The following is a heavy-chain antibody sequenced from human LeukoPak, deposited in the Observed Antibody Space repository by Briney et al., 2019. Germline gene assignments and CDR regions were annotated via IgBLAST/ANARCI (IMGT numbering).Heavy chain of an antibody. CDR2: ISGSGGST. V-gene: IGHV3-23*01. Sequence: GGSLRLSCAASGFTFSSYAMSWVRQAPGKGLEWVSAISGSGGSTYYADSVKGRFTISRDNSENTLYLQMNSLRAEDTAVYYCARGRIAAAGYNSGAPFDYWGQGTLVTVSS. D-gene: IGHD6-13*01. J-gene: IGHJ4*02. CDR3: ARGRIAAAGYNSGAPFDY. CDR1: GFTFSSYA.